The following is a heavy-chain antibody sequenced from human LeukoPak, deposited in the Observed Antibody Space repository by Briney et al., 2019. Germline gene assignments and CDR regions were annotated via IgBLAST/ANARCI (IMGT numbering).Heavy chain of an antibody. J-gene: IGHJ6*02. CDR1: GFTFSSYW. D-gene: IGHD3-16*01. CDR3: ARGGGLDV. Sequence: GGSLRLSCAAPGFTFSSYWMNWARQAPGKGLEWVASINHNGNVNYYVDSVKGRFTISRDNAKNSLYLQMNSLRAEDTAVYFCARGGGLDVWGQGATVTVSS. V-gene: IGHV3-7*03. CDR2: INHNGNVN.